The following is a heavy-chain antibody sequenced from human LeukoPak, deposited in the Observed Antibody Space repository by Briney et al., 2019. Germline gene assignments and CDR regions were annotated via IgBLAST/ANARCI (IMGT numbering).Heavy chain of an antibody. CDR2: ISAHNGNT. V-gene: IGHV1-18*04. J-gene: IGHJ4*02. CDR1: GYTFSSYG. Sequence: ASVKVSCKASGYTFSSYGISWVRQAPGQGLEWMGWISAHNGNTNYAQKVQGRVTMTTDTSTSTAYMELRSLRSDDTAVYYCARDPMLRGAPYYFDYWGQGTVATVSS. CDR3: ARDPMLRGAPYYFDY. D-gene: IGHD3-10*01.